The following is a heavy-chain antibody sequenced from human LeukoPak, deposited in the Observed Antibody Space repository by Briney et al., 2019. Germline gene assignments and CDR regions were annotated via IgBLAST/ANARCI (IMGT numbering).Heavy chain of an antibody. CDR2: FYYTGST. J-gene: IGHJ4*02. V-gene: IGHV4-59*08. Sequence: PSETLSLPCTVSLRSIRLYYWSWLRQPPGKGVEGVAFFYYTGSTQYNPTLKSPVTVSVDTSKNQFTLKLSAVTAADTAAYHCTRQYIQPPHYFDYWGQGTLLTVSS. CDR1: LRSIRLYY. CDR3: TRQYIQPPHYFDY. D-gene: IGHD1-1*01.